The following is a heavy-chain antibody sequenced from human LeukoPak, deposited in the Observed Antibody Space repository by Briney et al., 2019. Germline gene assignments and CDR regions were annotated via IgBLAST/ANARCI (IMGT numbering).Heavy chain of an antibody. CDR3: ARDMDYDDSSGYYLYGMDV. CDR2: IWYDGSNK. Sequence: PGRSLRLSCAASGFTFSSYGMHWVRQAPGKGLEWVAVIWYDGSNKYYADSVKGRFTISRDNSKNTLYLQMNSLRAEDTAVYYCARDMDYDDSSGYYLYGMDVWGQGTTVTVSS. CDR1: GFTFSSYG. J-gene: IGHJ6*02. D-gene: IGHD3-22*01. V-gene: IGHV3-33*01.